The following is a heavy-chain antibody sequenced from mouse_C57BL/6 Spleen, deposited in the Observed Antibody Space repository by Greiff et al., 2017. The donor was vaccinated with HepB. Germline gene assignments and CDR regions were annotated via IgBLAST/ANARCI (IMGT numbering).Heavy chain of an antibody. CDR1: GYTFTSYW. D-gene: IGHD4-1*01. J-gene: IGHJ3*01. V-gene: IGHV1-69*01. CDR3: ARRALGPAWFAY. CDR2: IDPSDSYT. Sequence: QVQLQQPGAELVMPGASVKLSCKASGYTFTSYWMHWVKQRPGQGLEWIGEIDPSDSYTNYNQKFKGKSTLTVDKSSSTAYMQLSSLTSEDSAVYYCARRALGPAWFAYWGQGTLVTVSA.